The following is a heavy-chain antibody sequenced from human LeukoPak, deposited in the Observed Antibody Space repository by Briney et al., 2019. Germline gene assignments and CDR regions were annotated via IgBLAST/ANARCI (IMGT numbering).Heavy chain of an antibody. CDR3: APFYSSGWYGDGY. J-gene: IGHJ4*02. Sequence: GGSLRLSCAASGFTVSSNYMSWVRQAPGKGLEWVSAIGTAGDTYYPVSVKGRFTISREDAKNSLYLQMNSLRAEDTAVYYCAPFYSSGWYGDGYWGQGTLVTVSS. CDR2: IGTAGDT. CDR1: GFTVSSNY. V-gene: IGHV3-13*01. D-gene: IGHD6-19*01.